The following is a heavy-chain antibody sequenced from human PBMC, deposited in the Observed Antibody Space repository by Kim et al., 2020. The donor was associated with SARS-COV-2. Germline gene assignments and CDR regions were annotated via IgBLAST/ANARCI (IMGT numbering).Heavy chain of an antibody. D-gene: IGHD6-19*01. Sequence: GGSLRLSCAASGFTFDDYAIHWVRQVPGKGLEWVSLISRDGGEIKYADSVKGRFTISRDNSKKSVHLQMNSLRSEDTAFYCARGEQWLIKNWGQGTQVTVSS. CDR2: ISRDGGEI. J-gene: IGHJ4*02. CDR1: GFTFDDYA. V-gene: IGHV3-43*02. CDR3: ARGEQWLIKN.